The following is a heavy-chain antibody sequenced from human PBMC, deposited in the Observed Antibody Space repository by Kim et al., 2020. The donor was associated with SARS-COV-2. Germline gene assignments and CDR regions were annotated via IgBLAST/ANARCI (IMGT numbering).Heavy chain of an antibody. D-gene: IGHD1-26*01. Sequence: ASVKGRFTISGDNAKNSLYRQRNGLRAEDTAVYYCAREWGAVGATYFDYWGQGTLVTVSS. J-gene: IGHJ4*02. CDR3: AREWGAVGATYFDY. V-gene: IGHV3-11*05.